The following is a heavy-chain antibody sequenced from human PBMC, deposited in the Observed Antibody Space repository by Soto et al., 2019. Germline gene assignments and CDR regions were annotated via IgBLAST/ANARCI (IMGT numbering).Heavy chain of an antibody. Sequence: LSLTCIVSGASISSGDYYWSWIRQPPGKGLEWIGYIYHSGSTYYNPSLKSRVTISVDRSKNQFSLKLSSVTAADTAVYYCARAWLNYYDSSGPHGGWFDPWGQGTLVTVSS. V-gene: IGHV4-30-2*01. D-gene: IGHD3-22*01. CDR3: ARAWLNYYDSSGPHGGWFDP. CDR2: IYHSGST. CDR1: GASISSGDYY. J-gene: IGHJ5*02.